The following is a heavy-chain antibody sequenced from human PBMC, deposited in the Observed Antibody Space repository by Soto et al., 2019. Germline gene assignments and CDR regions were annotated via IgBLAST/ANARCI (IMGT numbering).Heavy chain of an antibody. J-gene: IGHJ5*02. CDR1: GYTFTGYY. V-gene: IGHV1-2*04. D-gene: IGHD6-6*01. CDR3: ARSVTYSSSSHNWFDP. CDR2: INPNSGGT. Sequence: ASVKVSCKASGYTFTGYYMHWVRQAPGQGLEWMGWINPNSGGTNYAQKFQGWVTMTRDTSISTAYMELSRLRSDDTAVYYCARSVTYSSSSHNWFDPWGQGTLVTVSS.